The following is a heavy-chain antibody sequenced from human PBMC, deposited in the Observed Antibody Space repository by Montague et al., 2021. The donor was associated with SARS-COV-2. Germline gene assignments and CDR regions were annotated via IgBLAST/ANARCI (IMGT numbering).Heavy chain of an antibody. J-gene: IGHJ5*02. CDR3: GRGWEVVGPAAMDRFDP. Sequence: SETLSLTCTVSGGSISSSSYYWGWIRQPPGKGLEWIGSIYYSGSTYYXXXLKSRVTISVDTSKNQFSLKLSSVTAADTAVYYCGRGWEVVGPAAMDRFDPWGQGTLVTVSS. D-gene: IGHD2-2*01. CDR2: IYYSGST. V-gene: IGHV4-39*01. CDR1: GGSISSSSYY.